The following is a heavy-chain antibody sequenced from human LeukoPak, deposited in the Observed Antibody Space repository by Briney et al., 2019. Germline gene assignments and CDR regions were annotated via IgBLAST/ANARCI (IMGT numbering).Heavy chain of an antibody. Sequence: PGRSLRLSCAASGFTFSSYGMHWVRQAPGKGLEWVAVISYDGSNKYYADSVKGRFTISRDNSKNTLYLQMNSLRAEDTAVYYCARDLWWFGESDAFDIWGQGTMVTVSS. D-gene: IGHD3-10*01. J-gene: IGHJ3*02. CDR1: GFTFSSYG. CDR3: ARDLWWFGESDAFDI. V-gene: IGHV3-30*03. CDR2: ISYDGSNK.